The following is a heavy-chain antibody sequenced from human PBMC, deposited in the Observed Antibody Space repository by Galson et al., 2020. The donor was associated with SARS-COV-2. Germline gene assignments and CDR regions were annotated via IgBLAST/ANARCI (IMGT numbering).Heavy chain of an antibody. CDR1: GYTVRNNY. J-gene: IGHJ4*02. D-gene: IGHD3-10*01. Sequence: GESLKNSSAAPGYTVRNNYMTWVRKAPGKGREWDPVIYSGGSTYYADTVKSCFTITRDNSKNTLYLQMNSLRSEDTAVYYCARDGFRRGGYWCQGTLVTVSS. CDR2: IYSGGST. V-gene: IGHV3-66*01. CDR3: ARDGFRRGGY.